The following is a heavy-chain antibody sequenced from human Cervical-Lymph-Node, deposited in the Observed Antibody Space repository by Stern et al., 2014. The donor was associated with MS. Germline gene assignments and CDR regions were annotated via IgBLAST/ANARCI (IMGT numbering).Heavy chain of an antibody. V-gene: IGHV3-21*01. D-gene: IGHD3-16*01. J-gene: IGHJ3*01. CDR1: GLTFSSHS. Sequence: VQLVQSGAGLVKPGGSLRLSCAASGLTFSSHSMNWVRQAPGKGLEWVSSLSSNSTYTLYAASCKGRSIFSLDHPQNSLYLQMNSLRVEDTAVYYCASGGWGVWGQGTMVTVSA. CDR2: LSSNSTYT. CDR3: ASGGWGV.